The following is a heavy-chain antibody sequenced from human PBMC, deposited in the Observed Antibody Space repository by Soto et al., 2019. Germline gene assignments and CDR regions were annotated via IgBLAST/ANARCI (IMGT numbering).Heavy chain of an antibody. CDR2: ISYDGRNT. V-gene: IGHV3-30*03. CDR3: ARDQLYYNDISGRPLNAFDV. CDR1: GFTFRTYG. J-gene: IGHJ3*01. Sequence: PGGSLRLSCAASGFTFRTYGMHWVRQAPGKGLEWLAVISYDGRNTYYADSVEGRFTISRDNSENTVYLQMNSLRAEDTAVYYCARDQLYYNDISGRPLNAFDVWGQGTMVTVSS. D-gene: IGHD3-22*01.